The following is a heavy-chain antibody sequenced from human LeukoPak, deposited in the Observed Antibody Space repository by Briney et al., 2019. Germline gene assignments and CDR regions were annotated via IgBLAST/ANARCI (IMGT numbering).Heavy chain of an antibody. V-gene: IGHV3-7*01. Sequence: GGSLRLSCAASGFTFSSYWMSWVRQAPGKGLEWVANIKQDGSEKYYVDSVKGRFTISRDNAKNSLYLQMNSLRAEDTAVYYCARGGWVHSSSFDYWGQGTLVTVSS. CDR2: IKQDGSEK. CDR1: GFTFSSYW. J-gene: IGHJ4*02. D-gene: IGHD6-13*01. CDR3: ARGGWVHSSSFDY.